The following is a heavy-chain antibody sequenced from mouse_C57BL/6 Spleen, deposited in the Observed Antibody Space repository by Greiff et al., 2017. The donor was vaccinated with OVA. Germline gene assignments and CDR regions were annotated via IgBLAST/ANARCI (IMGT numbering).Heavy chain of an antibody. D-gene: IGHD1-1*01. J-gene: IGHJ3*01. Sequence: DVKLVESGGGLVKPGGSLKLSCAASGFTFSSYAMSWVRQTPEKRLEWVATISDGGSYNYYPDTVTGRFTLSRANAKNNLYLQMSHLKSEDTAMYYCARDSSYDAYWGQGTLVTVSA. V-gene: IGHV5-4*01. CDR2: ISDGGSYN. CDR3: ARDSSYDAY. CDR1: GFTFSSYA.